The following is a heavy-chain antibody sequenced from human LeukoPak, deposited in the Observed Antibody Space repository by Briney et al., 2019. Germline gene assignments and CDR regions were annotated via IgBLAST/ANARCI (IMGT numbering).Heavy chain of an antibody. Sequence: PSETLSLTCAVYGGSFSGYYWSWIRQPPGKGLEWIGEINHSGSTNYNPSLKSRVTISVDTSKNQFSLKLSSVTAADTAVYYCARAYGMDVWDQGTTVTVSS. V-gene: IGHV4-34*01. CDR2: INHSGST. J-gene: IGHJ6*02. CDR3: ARAYGMDV. CDR1: GGSFSGYY.